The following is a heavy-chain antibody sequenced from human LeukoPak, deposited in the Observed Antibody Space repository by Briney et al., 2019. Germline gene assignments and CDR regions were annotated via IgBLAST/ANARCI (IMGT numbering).Heavy chain of an antibody. J-gene: IGHJ6*02. V-gene: IGHV1-3*01. D-gene: IGHD2-21*02. CDR3: AREYCGGDCYSQYYYGMDV. Sequence: ASVKVSCKASGYTFTSYAMHWVRQAPGQRLEWMGWINAGNGNTKYSQKFQGRVTITRDTSASTAYMELSSLRSEDTAVYYCAREYCGGDCYSQYYYGMDVWGQGTTVTVSS. CDR1: GYTFTSYA. CDR2: INAGNGNT.